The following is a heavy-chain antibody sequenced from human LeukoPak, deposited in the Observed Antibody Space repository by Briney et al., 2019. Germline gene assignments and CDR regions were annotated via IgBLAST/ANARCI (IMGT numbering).Heavy chain of an antibody. Sequence: GASVKVSCKASGYTFISYGISWVRQAPGQGLEWMGWISPYDGNTNYARKLQGRVTMTTDTSTSTAYMELRSLTSDDTAVYYCARDMEQWLVRAFDIWGQGTMVTVSS. D-gene: IGHD6-19*01. V-gene: IGHV1-18*01. CDR1: GYTFISYG. CDR2: ISPYDGNT. J-gene: IGHJ3*02. CDR3: ARDMEQWLVRAFDI.